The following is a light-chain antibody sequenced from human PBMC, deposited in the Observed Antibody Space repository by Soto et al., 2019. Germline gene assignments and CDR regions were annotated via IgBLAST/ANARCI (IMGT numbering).Light chain of an antibody. Sequence: EIVLTQSPATLSLSPGERATLSCRASQSVSGSLAWYQHKPGQSPRLLIYSSSIRATGIPARFSGSGSGPDFTLTISSLEPEYFAVYYCQQRRNWPLTFGGGTRGDIK. J-gene: IGKJ4*01. CDR1: QSVSGS. V-gene: IGKV3-11*01. CDR3: QQRRNWPLT. CDR2: SSS.